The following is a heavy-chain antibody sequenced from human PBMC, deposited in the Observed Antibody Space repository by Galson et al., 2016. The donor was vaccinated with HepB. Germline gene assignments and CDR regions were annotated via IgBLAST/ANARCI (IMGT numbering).Heavy chain of an antibody. V-gene: IGHV3-30*14. J-gene: IGHJ5*02. D-gene: IGHD1-26*01. CDR3: ARGGNYGYYDH. CDR2: ISYDGGSN. CDR1: GFTFSRIA. Sequence: SLRLSCAASGFTFSRIAMHWVRQAPGKGLKWVAVISYDGGSNYYADSVKGRFTISRDNSKNTLYLQMNSLRVEDTAVYYCARGGNYGYYDHWGQGNLVTVSS.